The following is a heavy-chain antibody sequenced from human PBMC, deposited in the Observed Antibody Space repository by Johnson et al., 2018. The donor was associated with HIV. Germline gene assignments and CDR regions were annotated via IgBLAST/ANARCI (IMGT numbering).Heavy chain of an antibody. D-gene: IGHD3-22*01. V-gene: IGHV3-74*01. Sequence: VQLVESGGGVVQPGRSLRLSCAASGFTFSDHYMDWVRQAAGKCLEWVSRINSDGSSTSYADSVKGRFTISRDNAKNTLYLQMNSLRAEDTAVYSCARESGWGHDAFDIWGQGTMVIVSS. J-gene: IGHJ3*02. CDR1: GFTFSDHY. CDR2: INSDGSST. CDR3: ARESGWGHDAFDI.